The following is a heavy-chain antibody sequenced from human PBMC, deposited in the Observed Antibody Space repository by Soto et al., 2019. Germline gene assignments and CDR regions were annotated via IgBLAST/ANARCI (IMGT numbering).Heavy chain of an antibody. D-gene: IGHD6-13*01. CDR2: ISAYNGNT. CDR1: GHTFTSYG. V-gene: IGHV1-18*01. J-gene: IGHJ4*02. Sequence: QVQLVQSGAEVKKPGASVKVSCKASGHTFTSYGISWVRQAPGQGLEWMGWISAYNGNTNYAQKLQGRVTMTTDTSTSTAYMELRSLRSDDTAVYYCARDLTLVLIAAAGGFDYWGQGTLVTVSS. CDR3: ARDLTLVLIAAAGGFDY.